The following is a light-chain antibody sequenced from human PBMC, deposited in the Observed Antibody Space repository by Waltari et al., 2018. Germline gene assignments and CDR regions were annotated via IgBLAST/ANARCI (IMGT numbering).Light chain of an antibody. V-gene: IGLV3-25*03. Sequence: SSELTQPPSVSVSPGQTAKITCSGDALPRQYVYWYQHKPGQAPVLLIYKDSERPSGIPERFSGSSSGTIVTLTISGVQAEDEADYYCQSADTSDTWLFGGGTKLTVL. CDR3: QSADTSDTWL. CDR2: KDS. J-gene: IGLJ3*02. CDR1: ALPRQY.